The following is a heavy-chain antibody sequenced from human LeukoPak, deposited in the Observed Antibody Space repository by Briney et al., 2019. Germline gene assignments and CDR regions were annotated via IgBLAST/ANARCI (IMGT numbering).Heavy chain of an antibody. Sequence: GASVKVSCKASGGTFSRYAISWVRQAPGKGLEWMGGIIPIFGTANYAQKFQARVTITTGESTSTAYMELSSLRSEDTAVYYCARAGGSSSWNCYFDYWGQGTLVTVSS. CDR2: IIPIFGTA. CDR1: GGTFSRYA. D-gene: IGHD6-13*01. V-gene: IGHV1-69*05. CDR3: ARAGGSSSWNCYFDY. J-gene: IGHJ4*02.